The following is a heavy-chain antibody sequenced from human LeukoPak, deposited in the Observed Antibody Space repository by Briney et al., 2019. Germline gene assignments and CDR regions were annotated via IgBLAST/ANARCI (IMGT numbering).Heavy chain of an antibody. CDR3: ARVLDYDFWSGPSRYFDL. V-gene: IGHV1-2*02. Sequence: ASVKVSRKASGYTFTGYYMHWVRQAPGQGLEWMGWINPNSGGTNYAQKFQGRVTMTRDTSISTAYMELSRLRSDDTAVYYCARVLDYDFWSGPSRYFDLWGRGTLVTVSS. J-gene: IGHJ2*01. CDR1: GYTFTGYY. D-gene: IGHD3-3*01. CDR2: INPNSGGT.